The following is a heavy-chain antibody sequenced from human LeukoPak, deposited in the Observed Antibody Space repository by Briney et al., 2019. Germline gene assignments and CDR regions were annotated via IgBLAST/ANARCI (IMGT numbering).Heavy chain of an antibody. D-gene: IGHD2-2*02. V-gene: IGHV4-4*02. J-gene: IGHJ6*02. Sequence: GSLRLSCAASGFTFSTYAMSWVRQSPGKGLEWIGEIYHNGTHNYNPSLKSRVTISADTFKNHFSLKLTSVTAAGTAVYYCATAPILRGEGGEHYKYGMDVWGQGTTVIVSS. CDR3: ATAPILRGEGGEHYKYGMDV. CDR2: IYHNGTH. CDR1: GFTFSTYAM.